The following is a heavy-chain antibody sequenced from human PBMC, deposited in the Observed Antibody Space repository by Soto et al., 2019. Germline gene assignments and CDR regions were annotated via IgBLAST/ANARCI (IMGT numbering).Heavy chain of an antibody. D-gene: IGHD4-17*01. V-gene: IGHV1-18*01. CDR3: ARTTVTASYYYMDV. Sequence: QVQLVQSGAEVKQPGASVKVSCKASGYTFTNYGFTWVRQAPGQGLEWLGWISTYIGNTKYAQKVQGRLTMTTDTSTSTANMELTSLRSDDTALYYCARTTVTASYYYMDVWGKGSTVTVSS. CDR2: ISTYIGNT. J-gene: IGHJ6*03. CDR1: GYTFTNYG.